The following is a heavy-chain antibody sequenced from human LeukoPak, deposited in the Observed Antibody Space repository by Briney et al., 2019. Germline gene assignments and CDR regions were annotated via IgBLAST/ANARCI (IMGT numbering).Heavy chain of an antibody. Sequence: SETLSLTCAVYGGSFSGYYWSWIRQPPGKGLEWIGEISHSGSTNYNPSLKSRVTISVDTSKNQFSLKLSSVTAADTAVYYCAVGVPAADRSSHWFDPWGQGTLVTVSS. CDR3: AVGVPAADRSSHWFDP. J-gene: IGHJ5*02. CDR1: GGSFSGYY. D-gene: IGHD2-2*01. V-gene: IGHV4-34*01. CDR2: ISHSGST.